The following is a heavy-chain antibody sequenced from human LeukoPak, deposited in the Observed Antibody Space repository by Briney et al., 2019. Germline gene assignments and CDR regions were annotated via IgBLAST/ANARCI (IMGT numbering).Heavy chain of an antibody. J-gene: IGHJ4*02. CDR3: ARAASYLRTVDY. V-gene: IGHV4-34*01. CDR2: INHSGST. CDR1: GDSMSSYS. Sequence: SETLSLTCTVSGDSMSSYSWSWVRQPPGKGLEWIGEINHSGSTNYNPSLKSRVTISVDTSKNQFSLKLSSVTAADTAVYYCARAASYLRTVDYWGQGTLVTVSS. D-gene: IGHD2-2*01.